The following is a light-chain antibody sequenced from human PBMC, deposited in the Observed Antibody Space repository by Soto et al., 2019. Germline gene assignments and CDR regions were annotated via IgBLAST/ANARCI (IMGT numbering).Light chain of an antibody. Sequence: QLVLTQSSSASASLGSSVSLTCTLSSGHSSYIIAWHQQQPGKAPRYLMKLEGSGSYNKGSGVPDPFSGSSSGADRYLTISNLQFEDEADYYCETWDSNTYVFGTGTKLTVL. J-gene: IGLJ1*01. CDR3: ETWDSNTYV. CDR2: LEGSGSY. CDR1: SGHSSYI. V-gene: IGLV4-60*02.